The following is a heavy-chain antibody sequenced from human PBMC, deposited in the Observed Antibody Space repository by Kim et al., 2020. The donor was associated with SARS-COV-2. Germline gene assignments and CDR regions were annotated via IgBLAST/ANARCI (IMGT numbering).Heavy chain of an antibody. V-gene: IGHV3-13*05. D-gene: IGHD6-13*01. CDR2: IGTAGDP. J-gene: IGHJ6*02. CDR1: GFTFSSYD. Sequence: GGSLRLSCAASGFTFSSYDMHWVRQATGKGLEWVSAIGTAGDPYYPGSVKGRFTISRENAKNSLYLQMNSLRAGDTAVYYCARADSSSWWGGGMDVWGQGTTVTVSS. CDR3: ARADSSSWWGGGMDV.